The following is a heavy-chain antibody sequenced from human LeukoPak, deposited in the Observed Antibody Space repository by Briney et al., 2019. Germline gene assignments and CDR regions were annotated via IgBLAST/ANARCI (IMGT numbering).Heavy chain of an antibody. CDR1: GFTASRYI. CDR2: ISSSSSII. J-gene: IGHJ4*02. V-gene: IGHV3-48*01. CDR3: ARALSAYYFDD. D-gene: IGHD6-25*01. Sequence: GGALRLSCAAAGFTASRYIMNWCRHAPWKELWGVSYISSSSSIIYYAESVKGRFTISRDNAKNSLLLQLNSLRAEDTAVYFCARALSAYYFDDWGQGTLVTVSS.